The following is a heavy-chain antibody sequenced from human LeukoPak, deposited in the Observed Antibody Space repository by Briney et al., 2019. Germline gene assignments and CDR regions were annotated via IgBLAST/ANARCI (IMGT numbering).Heavy chain of an antibody. V-gene: IGHV4-34*01. J-gene: IGHJ3*02. D-gene: IGHD2-2*01. CDR1: GGSFSGYY. CDR3: ARIRSGRYCSSTSCSPQRAFDI. Sequence: SETLSLTCAVYGGSFSGYYWSWIRQPPGKGLEWIGEINHSGSTNYNPSLKSRVTISVDTSKNQFSLKLSSVTAADTAVYYCARIRSGRYCSSTSCSPQRAFDIWGQGTMVTVSS. CDR2: INHSGST.